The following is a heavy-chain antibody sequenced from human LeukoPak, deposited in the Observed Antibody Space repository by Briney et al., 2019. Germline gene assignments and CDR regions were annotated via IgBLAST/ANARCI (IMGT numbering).Heavy chain of an antibody. Sequence: PSQTLSLTCTVSGDSISSGGYYWSWIRQHPGKGLEWIGYIYYSGSTYYNPSLKSRVTISVDTSKNQFSLKLSSVTAADTAVYYCARARGLSRLVGVDYWGQGTLVTVSS. CDR2: IYYSGST. CDR1: GDSISSGGYY. D-gene: IGHD3-9*01. J-gene: IGHJ4*02. CDR3: ARARGLSRLVGVDY. V-gene: IGHV4-31*03.